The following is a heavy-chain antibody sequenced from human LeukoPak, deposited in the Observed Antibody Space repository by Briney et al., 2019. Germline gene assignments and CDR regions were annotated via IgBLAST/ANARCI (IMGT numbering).Heavy chain of an antibody. CDR1: GGSISSSSYY. J-gene: IGHJ4*02. CDR3: ARHKENWINFDY. Sequence: SETLSLTCTVSGGSISSSSYYWGWIRQPPGKGLEWIGSIYYSGSTYYNPSLKSRVTISVDTSKNQFSLKLSSVTAADTAVYYCARHKENWINFDYWGQGTLVTVSS. D-gene: IGHD1-1*01. V-gene: IGHV4-39*01. CDR2: IYYSGST.